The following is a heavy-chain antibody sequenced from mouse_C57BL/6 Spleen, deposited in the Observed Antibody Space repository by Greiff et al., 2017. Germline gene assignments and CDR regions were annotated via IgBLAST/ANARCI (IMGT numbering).Heavy chain of an antibody. Sequence: DVMLVESGEGLVKPGGSLKLSCAASGFTFSSYAMSWVRQTPEKRLEWVAYISSGGDYIYYADTVKGRFTISRDNARNTLYLQMSSLKSEDTAMYYCTREGGYYGSSYPFAYWGQGTLVTVSA. CDR3: TREGGYYGSSYPFAY. J-gene: IGHJ3*01. CDR1: GFTFSSYA. D-gene: IGHD1-1*01. V-gene: IGHV5-9-1*02. CDR2: ISSGGDYI.